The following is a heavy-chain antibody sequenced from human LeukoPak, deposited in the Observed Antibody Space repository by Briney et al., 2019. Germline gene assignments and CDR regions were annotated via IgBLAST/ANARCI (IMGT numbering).Heavy chain of an antibody. CDR2: IRYDGSNK. V-gene: IGHV3-30*02. J-gene: IGHJ4*02. Sequence: GGSLRLSCAASGFTFSSYGMHWVRQAPGKGLEWVAFIRYDGSNKYYADSVKGRFTISRDNSENTLYLQMNSLRAEDTAVYYCAKEPTGSYYNLFDYWGQGTLVTVSS. CDR1: GFTFSSYG. D-gene: IGHD3-10*01. CDR3: AKEPTGSYYNLFDY.